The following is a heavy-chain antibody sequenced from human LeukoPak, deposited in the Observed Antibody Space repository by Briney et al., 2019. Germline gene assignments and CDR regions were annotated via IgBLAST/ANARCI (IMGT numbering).Heavy chain of an antibody. J-gene: IGHJ1*01. CDR2: ISGDGGST. Sequence: GGSLRLSCAASGFTFDDYAMLWVRQAPGKGLEWVSLISGDGGSTYYGDSVKGRFTISRDNSKNSLYLQMNSLGTEDTALYYCAKDSSGYYYVFQHWGQGTLVTVSS. V-gene: IGHV3-43*02. CDR3: AKDSSGYYYVFQH. D-gene: IGHD3-22*01. CDR1: GFTFDDYA.